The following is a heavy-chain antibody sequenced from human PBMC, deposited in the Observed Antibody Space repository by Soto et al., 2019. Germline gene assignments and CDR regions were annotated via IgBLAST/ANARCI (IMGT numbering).Heavy chain of an antibody. CDR1: GGSISSGGYY. CDR3: ARVGYYDSSGPHAFDI. D-gene: IGHD3-22*01. J-gene: IGHJ3*02. V-gene: IGHV4-31*03. Sequence: SLTCTVSGGSISSGGYYWSWIRQHPGKGLEWIGYIYYSGSTYYNPSLKSRVTISVDTSKNQFSLKLSSVTAADTAVYYCARVGYYDSSGPHAFDIWGQGTMVTVSS. CDR2: IYYSGST.